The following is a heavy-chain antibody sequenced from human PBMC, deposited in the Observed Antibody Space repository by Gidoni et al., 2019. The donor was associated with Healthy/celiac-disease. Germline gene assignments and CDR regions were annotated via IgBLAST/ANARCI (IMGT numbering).Heavy chain of an antibody. Sequence: QLQLQESGPGLVKPSETLSLTCTVSGGSISSSSYYWGWIRQPPGKGLEWIGSIYYSGSTYYNPSLKSRVTISVDTSKNQFSLKLSSVTAADTAVYYCAREGFGVRLGEKDAFDIWGQGTMVTVSS. J-gene: IGHJ3*02. CDR3: AREGFGVRLGEKDAFDI. V-gene: IGHV4-39*07. CDR1: GGSISSSSYY. D-gene: IGHD3-16*01. CDR2: IYYSGST.